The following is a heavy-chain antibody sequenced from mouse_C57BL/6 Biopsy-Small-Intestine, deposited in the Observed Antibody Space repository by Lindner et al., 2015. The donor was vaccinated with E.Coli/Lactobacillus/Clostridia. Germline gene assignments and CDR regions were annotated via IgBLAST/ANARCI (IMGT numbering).Heavy chain of an antibody. CDR3: ARGSITTHFDY. CDR1: GYAFSSYW. D-gene: IGHD1-1*01. Sequence: VQLQESGPELVKPGASMKISCKASGYAFSSYWMNWVKQRPGKGLEWIGQIYPGDGDTNYNGKFKGKATLTADKSSSTAYMQLSSLTSEDSAVYFCARGSITTHFDYWGQGTTLTVSS. J-gene: IGHJ2*01. CDR2: IYPGDGDT. V-gene: IGHV1-80*01.